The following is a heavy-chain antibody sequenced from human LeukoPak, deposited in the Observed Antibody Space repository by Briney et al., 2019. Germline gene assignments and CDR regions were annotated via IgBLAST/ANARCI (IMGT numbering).Heavy chain of an antibody. CDR1: GFTFSSYG. J-gene: IGHJ6*01. Sequence: GRSLRLSCAASGFTFSSYGMHWVRQAPGKGLEWVAVISYDGSNKYYADSVKGRFTISRDNSKNTLYLQMNSLRAEDTAVYYCAKNPGGSYSGTMDVCGQGATVTVSS. V-gene: IGHV3-30*18. D-gene: IGHD1-26*01. CDR2: ISYDGSNK. CDR3: AKNPGGSYSGTMDV.